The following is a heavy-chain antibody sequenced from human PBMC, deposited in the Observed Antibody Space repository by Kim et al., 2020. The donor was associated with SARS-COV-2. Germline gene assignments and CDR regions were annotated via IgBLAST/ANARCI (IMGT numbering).Heavy chain of an antibody. CDR3: AKGYCGVGTCSFEH. D-gene: IGHD2-15*01. V-gene: IGHV1-3*01. CDR1: GYTFTGYA. J-gene: IGHJ4*02. CDR2: INAVNGNT. Sequence: ASVKVSCKASGYTFTGYALHWVRQAPGQRLEWMGWINAVNGNTKYSQNFQGKVTITRDTFAGTAYMELSSLRSEDTAVYYCAKGYCGVGTCSFEHWGQGTLLTVSS.